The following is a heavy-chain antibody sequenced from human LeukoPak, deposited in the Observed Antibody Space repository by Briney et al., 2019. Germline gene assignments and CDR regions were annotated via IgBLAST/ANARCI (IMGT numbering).Heavy chain of an antibody. Sequence: PSETLSLTCTVSGGSISSYYWSWIRQPPGKGLEWIGYIYYSGSTNYNPSLKSQVTISVDTFKNQFSLKLSSVTAADTAVYYCAATEEGYCSGGSCYIWFDPWGQGNLVTVSS. CDR1: GGSISSYY. CDR2: IYYSGST. D-gene: IGHD2-15*01. J-gene: IGHJ5*02. V-gene: IGHV4-59*01. CDR3: AATEEGYCSGGSCYIWFDP.